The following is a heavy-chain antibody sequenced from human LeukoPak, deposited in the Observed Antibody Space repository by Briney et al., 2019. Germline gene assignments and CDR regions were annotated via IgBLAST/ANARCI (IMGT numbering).Heavy chain of an antibody. J-gene: IGHJ5*02. Sequence: PGGTQRLSRAASGFTFSNAWMSWVRGAPGKGRVGGGRIKSKTDGGTTDYAAPVKGRFTISRDDSKNTLYLQMNSLKTEDTAVYYCTTVLLVLRFLEKDNWFDPWGQGTLVTVSS. D-gene: IGHD3-3*01. CDR3: TTVLLVLRFLEKDNWFDP. V-gene: IGHV3-15*01. CDR2: IKSKTDGGTT. CDR1: GFTFSNAW.